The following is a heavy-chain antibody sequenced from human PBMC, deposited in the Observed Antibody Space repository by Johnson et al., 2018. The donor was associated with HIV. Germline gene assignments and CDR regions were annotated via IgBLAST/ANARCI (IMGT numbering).Heavy chain of an antibody. J-gene: IGHJ3*02. CDR1: GFTFSTYA. V-gene: IGHV3-30*04. D-gene: IGHD4-23*01. Sequence: QMLLVESGGGVVQPGRSLRLSCAASGFTFSTYAMHWVRQAPGKGLEWVAVISYDGSNKYYADSVKGRFTISRDNAKNSLYLQMNSLRAEDTAVYYCAKESETYGGNIGFEHPFDIWVQGTMVTVSS. CDR2: ISYDGSNK. CDR3: AKESETYGGNIGFEHPFDI.